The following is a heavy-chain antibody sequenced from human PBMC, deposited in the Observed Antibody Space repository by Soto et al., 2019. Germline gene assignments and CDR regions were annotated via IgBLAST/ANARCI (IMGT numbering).Heavy chain of an antibody. CDR2: IYWDDDK. V-gene: IGHV2-5*02. CDR3: AHSPSSCSGGRCYSGFDY. J-gene: IGHJ4*02. D-gene: IGHD2-15*01. CDR1: GFSLSTSGVG. Sequence: QITLKESGPTLVKPTQTLTLTCTFSGFSLSTSGVGVGWIRQPPGKALEWLALIYWDDDKRYSPSLKSRLTITTHTSKNQVVPTMTNMDPVDTATYSCAHSPSSCSGGRCYSGFDYWGQGTLVTVSS.